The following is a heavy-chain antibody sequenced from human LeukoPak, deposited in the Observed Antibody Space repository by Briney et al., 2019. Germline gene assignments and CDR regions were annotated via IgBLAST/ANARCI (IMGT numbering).Heavy chain of an antibody. V-gene: IGHV3-72*01. D-gene: IGHD3-9*01. J-gene: IGHJ4*02. Sequence: PGGSLRLSCAASGFTFSDHYMDWVRQAPGKGLEWVGRTRNKANSYTTEYAASVEGRFTISRDDSKNSLCLQMNSLKTEDTAAYYCAREGGYDILTGYYFGGQGTLVTVSS. CDR2: TRNKANSYTT. CDR3: AREGGYDILTGYYF. CDR1: GFTFSDHY.